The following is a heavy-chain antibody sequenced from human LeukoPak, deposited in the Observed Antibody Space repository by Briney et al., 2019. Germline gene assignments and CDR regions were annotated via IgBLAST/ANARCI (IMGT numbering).Heavy chain of an antibody. J-gene: IGHJ5*02. CDR2: IIPIFGTA. D-gene: IGHD1-26*01. Sequence: SVKVSCKASGGTFSSYAISWVRQAPGQGLEWMGGIIPIFGTANYAQKFQGRVTITTDESTSTAYMELSSLRSEDTAVYYCARVPREWELLCGFRFDPWGQGTLVTVSS. V-gene: IGHV1-69*05. CDR3: ARVPREWELLCGFRFDP. CDR1: GGTFSSYA.